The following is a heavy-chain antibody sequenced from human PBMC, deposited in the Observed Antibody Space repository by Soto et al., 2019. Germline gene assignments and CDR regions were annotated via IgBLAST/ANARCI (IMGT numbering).Heavy chain of an antibody. CDR1: GGSFSTHY. Sequence: QVQLQQWGAGLLKPSETLSLTCAVAGGSFSTHYWSWIRQPPGKGLEWIGEINHSGITNYNPSLKSRVTISIDTSQNQFSLKLSSVTAADTAVYYCARVPSRHYYYYNGMDVWGQGTTVTVSS. CDR2: INHSGIT. CDR3: ARVPSRHYYYYNGMDV. D-gene: IGHD3-10*01. J-gene: IGHJ6*02. V-gene: IGHV4-34*01.